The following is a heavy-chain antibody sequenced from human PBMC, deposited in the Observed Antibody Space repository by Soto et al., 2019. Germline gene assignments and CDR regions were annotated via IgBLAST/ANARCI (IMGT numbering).Heavy chain of an antibody. D-gene: IGHD5-18*01. CDR3: AKWDGYGDH. J-gene: IGHJ5*02. V-gene: IGHV3-23*01. CDR2: ISIGGDKT. CDR1: GFSFSSYS. Sequence: GGSLRLSCAASGFSFSSYSFTWVRQAPGKGLEWVAGISIGGDKTWHADSVKGRFTISRDNSKNTVYLQMKSLRVDDTAVYYCAKWDGYGDHWGQGTLVTVSS.